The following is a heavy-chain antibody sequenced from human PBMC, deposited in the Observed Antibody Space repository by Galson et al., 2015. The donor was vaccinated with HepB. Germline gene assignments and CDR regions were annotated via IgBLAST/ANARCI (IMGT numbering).Heavy chain of an antibody. V-gene: IGHV3-33*01. Sequence: SLRLSCAASGFTFSTYGMHWVRQAPGKGLEWVSAIWFDGSNKNYADSVKGRFTISRDNSKNPLYLQTNRLRAEDTAVYYCVRDRSRGEGRDPEAYYGMDVWGQGTTVTVSS. J-gene: IGHJ6*02. D-gene: IGHD3-10*01. CDR3: VRDRSRGEGRDPEAYYGMDV. CDR1: GFTFSTYG. CDR2: IWFDGSNK.